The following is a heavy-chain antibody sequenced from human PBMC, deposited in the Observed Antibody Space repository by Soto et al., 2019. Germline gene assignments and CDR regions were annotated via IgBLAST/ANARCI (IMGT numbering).Heavy chain of an antibody. V-gene: IGHV4-31*03. CDR1: GGSISSGDYY. CDR3: ATFSSGYYHGSFDY. CDR2: IYYSGST. D-gene: IGHD3-22*01. J-gene: IGHJ4*02. Sequence: SETLSLTCTVSGGSISSGDYYWSWIRQPPGKGLEWIGYIYYSGSTYYNPSLKSRVTISVDTSKNQFSLKLSSVTAADTAVYYCATFSSGYYHGSFDYWGQGTLVTVSS.